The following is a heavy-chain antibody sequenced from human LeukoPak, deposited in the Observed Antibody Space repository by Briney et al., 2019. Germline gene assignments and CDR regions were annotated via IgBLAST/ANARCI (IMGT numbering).Heavy chain of an antibody. Sequence: PGGSLRLSCAASGFTVSTNYMSWVRQAPGKGLEWVSYISSSGSSIYYADSVKGRFTISRENAKNSLYLQMNSLRAEDTAVYYCAKDLGELPTPDYWGQGTLVTVSS. D-gene: IGHD3-16*01. CDR2: ISSSGSSI. CDR1: GFTVSTNY. J-gene: IGHJ4*02. CDR3: AKDLGELPTPDY. V-gene: IGHV3-11*01.